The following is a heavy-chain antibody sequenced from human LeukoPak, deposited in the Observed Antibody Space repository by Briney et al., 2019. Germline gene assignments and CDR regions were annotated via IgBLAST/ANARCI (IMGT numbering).Heavy chain of an antibody. CDR1: GFTVSSNY. CDR3: ARDSGSYPGWFDP. D-gene: IGHD1-26*01. Sequence: PGGSLRLSCAASGFTVSSNYLTWVRQAPGKGLEWVSIIYSGGGTFYADSVKGRSTISRDNSKNTLFLQMNSLRVEDTAVYYCARDSGSYPGWFDPWGQGTLVTVSS. J-gene: IGHJ5*02. CDR2: IYSGGGT. V-gene: IGHV3-66*01.